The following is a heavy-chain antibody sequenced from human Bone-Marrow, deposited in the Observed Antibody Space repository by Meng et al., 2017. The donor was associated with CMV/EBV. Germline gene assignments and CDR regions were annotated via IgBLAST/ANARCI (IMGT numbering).Heavy chain of an antibody. Sequence: SVKVSCKASGGTFSSYTISWVRQAPGQGLEWMGRIIPILGIANYAQKFQGRVTMTTDTSTSTAYMELSRLRSDDTAVYYCAREVAVAGLDYWGEGTLVTVSS. CDR1: GGTFSSYT. D-gene: IGHD6-19*01. J-gene: IGHJ4*02. CDR2: IIPILGIA. V-gene: IGHV1-69*04. CDR3: AREVAVAGLDY.